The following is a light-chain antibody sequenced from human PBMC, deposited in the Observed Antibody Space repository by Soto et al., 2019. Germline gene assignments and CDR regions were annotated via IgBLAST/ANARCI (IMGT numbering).Light chain of an antibody. V-gene: IGLV1-51*01. CDR2: DNN. CDR1: SSNIGDNS. CDR3: GTWDSSLSAVA. J-gene: IGLJ2*01. Sequence: QSVLTQPPSVSAAPGQKVTISCSGSSSNIGDNSVSWYQQLPGTAPKLLIYDNNKRPSEIPDRFSGSKSGTSATLGITGLQTGDEADYYCGTWDSSLSAVAFGGGTKLTVL.